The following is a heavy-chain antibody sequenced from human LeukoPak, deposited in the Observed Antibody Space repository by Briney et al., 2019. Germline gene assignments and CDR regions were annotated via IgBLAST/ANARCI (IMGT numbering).Heavy chain of an antibody. D-gene: IGHD2-15*01. J-gene: IGHJ4*02. V-gene: IGHV3-30-3*01. CDR2: ISYEGSNK. Sequence: GGSLRLSCAASGFTFSSYAMHWVRQAPGKGLEWVAVISYEGSNKYYADSVKGRFTISRDNARNTLYLQMNSLRAEDTAIYYCARVGSRYCSGANCYDGFWGQGTLVSVSS. CDR1: GFTFSSYA. CDR3: ARVGSRYCSGANCYDGF.